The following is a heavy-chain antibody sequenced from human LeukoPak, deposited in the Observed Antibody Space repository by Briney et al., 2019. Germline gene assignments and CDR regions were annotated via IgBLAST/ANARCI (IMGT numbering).Heavy chain of an antibody. CDR2: IYSGGST. J-gene: IGHJ4*02. CDR1: GFTVSSNY. D-gene: IGHD3-3*01. CDR3: ARVGHDFWSGYYYFDY. Sequence: GGSLRLSCAASGFTVSSNYMSWVRQAPGKGLEWVSVIYSGGSTYYADSVKGRFTISRDNSKNTLYLQMNSLRAEDTAVYYCARVGHDFWSGYYYFDYWGQGTLVTVSS. V-gene: IGHV3-53*01.